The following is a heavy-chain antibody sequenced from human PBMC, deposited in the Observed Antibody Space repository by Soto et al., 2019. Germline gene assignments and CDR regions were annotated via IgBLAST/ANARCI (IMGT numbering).Heavy chain of an antibody. V-gene: IGHV1-69*01. CDR1: GGTFSSYA. D-gene: IGHD5-18*01. CDR2: IIPIFGTA. CDR3: ARGKGIQLSFDN. Sequence: QVQLVQSGAEVKKPESSVKVSCKASGGTFSSYAFNWVRQAPGQGLEWMGGIIPIFGTANYAQKFLGRVTITADECTSTACMELSSLTSEDRAVYYCARGKGIQLSFDNWGQGTLVTVSS. J-gene: IGHJ4*02.